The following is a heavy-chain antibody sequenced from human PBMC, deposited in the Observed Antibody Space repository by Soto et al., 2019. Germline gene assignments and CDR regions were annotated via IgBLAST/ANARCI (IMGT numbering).Heavy chain of an antibody. J-gene: IGHJ4*02. CDR1: GFTFSSYE. Sequence: GGSLRLSCAASGFTFSSYEMNWVRQAPGKGLEWVSYISSSGSTIYYADSVKGRFTISRDNAKNSLYLQMNSLRAEDTAVYYCARESNGDYVYFDYWGQGTLVTVSS. CDR2: ISSSGSTI. D-gene: IGHD4-17*01. CDR3: ARESNGDYVYFDY. V-gene: IGHV3-48*03.